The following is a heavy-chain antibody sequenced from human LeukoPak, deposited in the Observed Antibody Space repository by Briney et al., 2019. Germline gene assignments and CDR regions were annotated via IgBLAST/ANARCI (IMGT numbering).Heavy chain of an antibody. CDR2: ISGSGGST. Sequence: GGSLRLSCAASGFTFSSYAMSWARQAPEKGLEWVSAISGSGGSTYYADSVKGRFTISRDNSKNTLYLQMNSLRAEDTAVYYCAKDSNTAMVLSNFDYWGQGTLVTVSS. J-gene: IGHJ4*02. CDR1: GFTFSSYA. D-gene: IGHD5-18*01. V-gene: IGHV3-23*01. CDR3: AKDSNTAMVLSNFDY.